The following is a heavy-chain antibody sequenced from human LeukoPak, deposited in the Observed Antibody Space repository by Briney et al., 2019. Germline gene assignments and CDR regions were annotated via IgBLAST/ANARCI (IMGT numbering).Heavy chain of an antibody. CDR1: GVSISSVSYY. V-gene: IGHV4-30-4*01. D-gene: IGHD6-19*01. Sequence: PSQTLSLTCTVSGVSISSVSYYWSWIRQPPGKGLEWIGDIYNSGSAHYNPSLKSRVTISVDTSKNQFSLRLRSVTAADTAVFYCARDSASVAGDAFDIWGQGTMVTVSS. J-gene: IGHJ3*02. CDR3: ARDSASVAGDAFDI. CDR2: IYNSGSA.